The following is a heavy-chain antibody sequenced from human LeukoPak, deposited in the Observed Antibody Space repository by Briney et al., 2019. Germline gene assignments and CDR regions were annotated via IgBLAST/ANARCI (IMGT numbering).Heavy chain of an antibody. CDR2: IYYSGST. J-gene: IGHJ5*02. V-gene: IGHV4-59*01. D-gene: IGHD6-13*01. CDR3: ASTYSSSWYWFDP. Sequence: SETLSLTCTVSGGSISSYYWSWIRQPPGKGLEWIGYIYYSGSTNYHPSLKSRVTISVDTSKNQFSLKLSSVTAADTAVYYCASTYSSSWYWFDPWGQGTLVTVSS. CDR1: GGSISSYY.